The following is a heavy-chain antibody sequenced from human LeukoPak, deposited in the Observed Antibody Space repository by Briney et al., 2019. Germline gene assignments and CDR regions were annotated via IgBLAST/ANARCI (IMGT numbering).Heavy chain of an antibody. CDR2: INPSGGST. CDR3: ARSVGATTWIDY. D-gene: IGHD1-26*01. J-gene: IGHJ4*02. V-gene: IGHV1-46*01. CDR1: GYTFTSYY. Sequence: ASVKVSCKASGYTFTSYYMHWVRQAPGQGLEWMGIINPSGGSTSYAQKFQGRVTMTRDTSTSIVYMELSSLRSEDTAVYYCARSVGATTWIDYWGQGTLVTVSS.